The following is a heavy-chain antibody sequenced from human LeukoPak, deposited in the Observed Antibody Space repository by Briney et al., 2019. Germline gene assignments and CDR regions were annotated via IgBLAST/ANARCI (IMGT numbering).Heavy chain of an antibody. J-gene: IGHJ4*02. Sequence: SETLSLTCTGFGGSISRYFWSWVRQPPGKGLEWIGSIYYSGNTNYNPSLKSRVTISVDTSKNQFSLKLSSVTAADTAVYYCARHGIWGSYRYAWYYFDYWGQGTLVTVSS. CDR1: GGSISRYF. CDR2: IYYSGNT. V-gene: IGHV4-59*08. CDR3: ARHGIWGSYRYAWYYFDY. D-gene: IGHD3-16*02.